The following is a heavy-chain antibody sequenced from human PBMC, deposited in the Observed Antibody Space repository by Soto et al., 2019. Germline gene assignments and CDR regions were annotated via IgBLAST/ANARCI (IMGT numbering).Heavy chain of an antibody. CDR3: ASGIQMWLRRINNGYSG. D-gene: IGHD5-12*01. J-gene: IGHJ4*02. CDR1: GGTFSTYA. V-gene: IGHV1-69*12. Sequence: QFQLVQSGAEVKKPESSVKVSCKAPGGTFSTYAISWVRQAPGQGLEWMGGIIPMFGTANYAQRFQDRVTITADESTNTVDMELRSRRSDDTAVYFCASGIQMWLRRINNGYSGWGQGTLVTVSS. CDR2: IIPMFGTA.